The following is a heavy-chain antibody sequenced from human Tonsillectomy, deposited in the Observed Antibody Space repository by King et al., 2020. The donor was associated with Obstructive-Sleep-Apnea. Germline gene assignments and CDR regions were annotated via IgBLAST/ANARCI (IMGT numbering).Heavy chain of an antibody. Sequence: VQLQQWGAGLLKPSETLSLTCAVYGGSFSDYYWSWIRQPPGKGLEWIGEINHSGSTNYTLSLKGRVTISVDTSNNQFSLKLSSVTAADTAVYYCARGSGAVAVNWFDPWGQGALVTVSS. V-gene: IGHV4-34*01. CDR2: INHSGST. CDR1: GGSFSDYY. CDR3: ARGSGAVAVNWFDP. D-gene: IGHD6-13*01. J-gene: IGHJ5*02.